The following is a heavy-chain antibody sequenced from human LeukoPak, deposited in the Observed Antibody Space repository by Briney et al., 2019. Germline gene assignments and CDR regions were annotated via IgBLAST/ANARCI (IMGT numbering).Heavy chain of an antibody. CDR2: IYYSGST. D-gene: IGHD1-26*01. Sequence: PSETLSLTCTVSGGSISSYYWSWIRQPPGKGLEWIGYIYYSGSTNYNPSLKSRVTISVDTSKNQFSLKLSSVTAADTAVYYCARQNYSGGLFDYWGQGTLVTVSS. CDR3: ARQNYSGGLFDY. V-gene: IGHV4-59*08. J-gene: IGHJ4*02. CDR1: GGSISSYY.